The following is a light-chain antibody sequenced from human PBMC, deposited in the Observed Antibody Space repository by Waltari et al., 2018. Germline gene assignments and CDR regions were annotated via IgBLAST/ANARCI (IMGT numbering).Light chain of an antibody. CDR1: QSVSKY. CDR3: QHYVRLPAT. Sequence: VLTHPPVALSLTREQLVPLSCRASQSVSKYLAWYQQKPGQAPRLLIYAASTRATGIPDRFSGSGSGTDFSLTISRLEPEDFAVYYCQHYVRLPATFGQGTKVEIK. J-gene: IGKJ1*01. V-gene: IGKV3-20*01. CDR2: AAS.